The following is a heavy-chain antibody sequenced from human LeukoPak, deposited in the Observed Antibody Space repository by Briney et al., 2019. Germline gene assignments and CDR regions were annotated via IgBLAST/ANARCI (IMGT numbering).Heavy chain of an antibody. V-gene: IGHV4-39*07. CDR3: ARSYYYSSGWSYYFDY. D-gene: IGHD6-19*01. Sequence: SETLSLTCSVSGGSISSSRSYWGWIRQTPGKGLEWVGSIYHSGSTYYNPSLKSRVTISVDTSKNQFSLKLSSVTAADTAVYYCARSYYYSSGWSYYFDYWGQGTLVTVSS. CDR2: IYHSGST. CDR1: GGSISSSRSY. J-gene: IGHJ4*02.